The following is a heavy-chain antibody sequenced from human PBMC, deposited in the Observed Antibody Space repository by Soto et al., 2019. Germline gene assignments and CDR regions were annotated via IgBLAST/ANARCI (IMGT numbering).Heavy chain of an antibody. J-gene: IGHJ4*02. V-gene: IGHV3-23*01. CDR3: AKAASIVVVPGALHYFDY. D-gene: IGHD2-2*01. Sequence: GGSLRLSCAASGFTFSSYAMSWVHQAPGKGLEWVSAISGSGGSTYYADSVKGRFTISRDNSKNTLYLQMNSLRAEDTAVYYCAKAASIVVVPGALHYFDYWGQGTLVTVSS. CDR1: GFTFSSYA. CDR2: ISGSGGST.